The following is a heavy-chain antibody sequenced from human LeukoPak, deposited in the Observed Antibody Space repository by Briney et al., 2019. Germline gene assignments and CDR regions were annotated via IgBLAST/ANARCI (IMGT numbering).Heavy chain of an antibody. CDR3: ARGIPLVGAIDY. V-gene: IGHV4-39*07. Sequence: SETLSLTCTVSGGSISSNSYFWGWIRQPPGKGLEWIGSIYYGGSTYYNPSRKSRVTISVDTSKNQFSLKLSSVTAADTAVYYCARGIPLVGAIDYWGQGTLVTVSS. J-gene: IGHJ4*02. CDR2: IYYGGST. CDR1: GGSISSNSYF. D-gene: IGHD1-26*01.